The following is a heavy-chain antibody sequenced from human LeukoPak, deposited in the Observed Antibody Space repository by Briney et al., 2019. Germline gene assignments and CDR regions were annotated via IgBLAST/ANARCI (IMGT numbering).Heavy chain of an antibody. J-gene: IGHJ4*02. CDR1: GYNFTSYW. V-gene: IGHV5-51*01. CDR3: ARRGLRWSFDY. D-gene: IGHD4-23*01. CDR2: IYPGDSET. Sequence: GESLKISCKGSGYNFTSYWIGWVRQMPGKGLEWMGSIYPGDSETRYSPSFQGQVTISADKSISTAYLQWSSLKASDIAMYYCARRGLRWSFDYWGQGTLATVSS.